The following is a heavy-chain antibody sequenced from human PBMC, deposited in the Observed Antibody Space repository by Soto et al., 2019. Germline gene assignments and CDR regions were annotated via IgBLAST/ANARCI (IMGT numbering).Heavy chain of an antibody. V-gene: IGHV4-30-2*01. J-gene: IGHJ3*02. CDR3: GRGVYANAFGI. CDR2: IYHSGST. D-gene: IGHD4-17*01. Sequence: QLQLQESGSGLVTPSQTLSLTCAVSGGSISSGGYSWNWIRQPPGKGLEWIGNIYHSGSTYYIASIKSRVTISVDMSKNQFSLKLSSVTAADTAVYYCGRGVYANAFGIWGQGTMVTVSS. CDR1: GGSISSGGYS.